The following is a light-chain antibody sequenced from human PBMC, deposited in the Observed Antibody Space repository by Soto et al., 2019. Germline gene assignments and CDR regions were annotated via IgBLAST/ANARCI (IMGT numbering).Light chain of an antibody. V-gene: IGLV2-14*01. Sequence: QSALTQPASVSGSPGQSITISCTGTSSDVGGYNHVSWYQQHPGKAPKLMIYEVNYRPSGVSNRFSGSKSGDTASLTISGLQPEDEADYYCSSYTSISLYVFGTGTKV. CDR1: SSDVGGYNH. CDR2: EVN. J-gene: IGLJ1*01. CDR3: SSYTSISLYV.